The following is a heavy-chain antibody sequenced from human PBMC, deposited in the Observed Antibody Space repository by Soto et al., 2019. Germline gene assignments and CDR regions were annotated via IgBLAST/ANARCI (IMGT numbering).Heavy chain of an antibody. J-gene: IGHJ6*02. D-gene: IGHD3-16*01. CDR3: ARGAGAYTEDYYYGMDV. CDR2: MNPNSGNT. Sequence: ASVKVSCKASGYTFTSYDINWVRQATGQGLEWMGWMNPNSGNTGYAQKFQGRVTMTRNTSISTAYMELSSLRSEDTAVYYCARGAGAYTEDYYYGMDVWGPGATVTVSS. CDR1: GYTFTSYD. V-gene: IGHV1-8*01.